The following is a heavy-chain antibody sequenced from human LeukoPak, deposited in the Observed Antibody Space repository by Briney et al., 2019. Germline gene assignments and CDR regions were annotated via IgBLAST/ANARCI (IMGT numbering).Heavy chain of an antibody. CDR2: IYSSGGT. Sequence: PSQTLSLTCTVSGGSITSGSYYWSWIRQPAGKGLEWIGRIYSSGGTNYNPSLKSRVTISVDTSKNQFSLKLSSVTAADTAVYYCARRHSNFGWFDPWGQGTLVAVSS. CDR1: GGSITSGSYY. J-gene: IGHJ5*02. CDR3: ARRHSNFGWFDP. V-gene: IGHV4-61*02. D-gene: IGHD4-11*01.